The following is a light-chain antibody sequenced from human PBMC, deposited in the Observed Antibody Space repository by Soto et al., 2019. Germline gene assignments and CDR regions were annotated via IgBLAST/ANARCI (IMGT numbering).Light chain of an antibody. CDR2: WAS. CDR3: QQYYRTPST. V-gene: IGKV4-1*01. CDR1: QSVLYSSNSKNY. J-gene: IGKJ2*01. Sequence: DIVMTQSPDSLAVSLGERATINCKSSQSVLYSSNSKNYLAWYQQKPGQPPKLLIYWASTRESGVPDRFGGSGSGTDFTLTISSLQAEDVAVYYCQQYYRTPSTFGQGTKLEIK.